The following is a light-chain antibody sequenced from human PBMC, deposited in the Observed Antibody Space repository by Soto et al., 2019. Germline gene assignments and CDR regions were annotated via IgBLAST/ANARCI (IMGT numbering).Light chain of an antibody. Sequence: QSVLTQPPSASGTPGQRVTISCFGSNSSIGSNTVNWYQQVSGSAPKLLIYSDRQRPSGVPDRLSGSRSGTSASLAISGLQTEDEAEYFCAAWDDNLKGPVFGGGTKLTVL. J-gene: IGLJ3*02. V-gene: IGLV1-44*01. CDR3: AAWDDNLKGPV. CDR1: NSSIGSNT. CDR2: SDR.